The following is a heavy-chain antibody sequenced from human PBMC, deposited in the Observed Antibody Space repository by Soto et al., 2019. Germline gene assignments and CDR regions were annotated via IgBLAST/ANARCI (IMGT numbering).Heavy chain of an antibody. V-gene: IGHV3-23*01. CDR3: AKDRDYYGSGNAPDWFDP. J-gene: IGHJ5*02. D-gene: IGHD3-10*01. CDR1: GFTFSSYA. Sequence: GGSLRLSCAASGFTFSSYAMSWVRQAPGKGLEWVSAISGSGGSTYYADSVKGRFTISRDNSKNTLYLQMNSLRAEDTAVYYCAKDRDYYGSGNAPDWFDPWGQGTLVTVSS. CDR2: ISGSGGST.